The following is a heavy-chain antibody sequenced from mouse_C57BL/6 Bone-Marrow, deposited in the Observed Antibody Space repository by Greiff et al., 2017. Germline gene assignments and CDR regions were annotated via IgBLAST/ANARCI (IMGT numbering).Heavy chain of an antibody. CDR3: ATDGNYDAMDY. Sequence: EVQLQQSGAELVRPGASVKLSCTASGFNIKDDYMHWVKQRPEQGLEWIGWIDPENGDTEYASKFQGKATITADTSSNTAYMQLSLLTSEDTAVYYCATDGNYDAMDYWGQGTSVTVSS. CDR1: GFNIKDDY. D-gene: IGHD2-1*01. CDR2: IDPENGDT. V-gene: IGHV14-4*01. J-gene: IGHJ4*01.